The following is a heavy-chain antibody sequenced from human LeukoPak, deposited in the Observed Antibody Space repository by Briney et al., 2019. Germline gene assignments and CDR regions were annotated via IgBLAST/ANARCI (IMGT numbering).Heavy chain of an antibody. V-gene: IGHV3-23*01. J-gene: IGHJ4*02. Sequence: GGSLRLSCAASGFTFSNSAMTWVRQTPGEGLERVSAISASGGDTVYTDSVKGRFAISRDNSRDTLWLQMNSLRAEDTAIYYCTKGGSYAPLDYWGQGTLVTVSS. CDR1: GFTFSNSA. D-gene: IGHD1-26*01. CDR3: TKGGSYAPLDY. CDR2: ISASGGDT.